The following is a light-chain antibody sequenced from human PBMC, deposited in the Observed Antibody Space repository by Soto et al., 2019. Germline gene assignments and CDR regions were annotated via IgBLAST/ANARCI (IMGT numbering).Light chain of an antibody. CDR3: QQYKNWPPLT. CDR1: QSVSSN. J-gene: IGKJ4*01. Sequence: EIVMTQSPATLSVSPGERATLSCRASQSVSSNLAWYQQKPGQAPRLLIYGASTRATGIPARFSGSGSGTEFTLRISSRESEDFAVDDCQQYKNWPPLTFGGGTKVEIK. CDR2: GAS. V-gene: IGKV3-15*01.